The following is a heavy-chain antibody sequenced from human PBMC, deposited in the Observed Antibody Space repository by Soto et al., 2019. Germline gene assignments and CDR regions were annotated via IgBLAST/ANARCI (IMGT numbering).Heavy chain of an antibody. CDR3: AQAHTSGWSSYYYYGLDV. CDR2: INNNGGIT. V-gene: IGHV3-23*01. D-gene: IGHD6-19*01. J-gene: IGHJ6*02. Sequence: PVGSLRLSCAASGFTFSNYAMSWVRQAPGKGLERVSGINNNGGITHYADSVKGRFTISRDNSKNTLYLQINSLRAEDTAVYYCAQAHTSGWSSYYYYGLDVWGQGTTVTVSS. CDR1: GFTFSNYA.